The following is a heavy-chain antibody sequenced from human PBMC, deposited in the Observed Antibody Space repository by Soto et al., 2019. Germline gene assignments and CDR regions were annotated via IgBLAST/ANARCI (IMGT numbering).Heavy chain of an antibody. D-gene: IGHD3-16*02. CDR3: ARLKPILAKRDRTRDYVWGSYRYHRGTNWFDP. J-gene: IGHJ5*02. V-gene: IGHV4-34*01. CDR2: INHSGST. CDR1: GGSFSGYY. Sequence: SETLSLTCAVYGGSFSGYYWSWIRQPPGKGLEWIGEINHSGSTNYNPSLKSRVTISVDTSKNQFSLKLSSVTAADTAVYYCARLKPILAKRDRTRDYVWGSYRYHRGTNWFDPWGQGTLVTVSS.